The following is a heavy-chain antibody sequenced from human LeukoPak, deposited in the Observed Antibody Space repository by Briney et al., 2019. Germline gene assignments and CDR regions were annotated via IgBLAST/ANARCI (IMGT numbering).Heavy chain of an antibody. V-gene: IGHV3-30*04. J-gene: IGHJ4*02. CDR1: GFTFSSYV. D-gene: IGHD3-22*01. CDR3: SREGSFYDSSGLDY. Sequence: GGSLRLSCSASGFTFSSYVMHWVRQAPGKGLEWVAVISYEGSNKQYADSVKGRFTISRDNSKNTLYMQMNSLRTEDTAVYYCSREGSFYDSSGLDYWGQGTLVTVSS. CDR2: ISYEGSNK.